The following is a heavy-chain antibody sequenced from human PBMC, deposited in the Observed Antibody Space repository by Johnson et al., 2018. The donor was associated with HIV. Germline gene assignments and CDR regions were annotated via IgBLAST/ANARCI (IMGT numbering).Heavy chain of an antibody. D-gene: IGHD1-26*01. Sequence: QVQLVESGGGVVQPGRSLRLSCAASGFTFSSSAMHWVRQAPGQGLQWVALISYDGSIKYFADSVKGRFTISRDNAKNSLYLQMNNLRAEDTALYYCAKGVGATTNDAFDIWGQGTMVTVSS. CDR1: GFTFSSSA. CDR3: AKGVGATTNDAFDI. J-gene: IGHJ3*02. V-gene: IGHV3-30-3*02. CDR2: ISYDGSIK.